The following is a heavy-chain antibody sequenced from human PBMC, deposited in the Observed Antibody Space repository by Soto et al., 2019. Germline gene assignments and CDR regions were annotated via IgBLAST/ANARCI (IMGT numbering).Heavy chain of an antibody. Sequence: QVQLQESGPGLVKPSGTLSLTCAVSSGSISSSNWWSWVRQPPGKGLEWIGEIYHSGSTNYNPSLRSLVTISVDKSKNHFSLKLSSVTAADTAVYYCARISIVITGTTGGNWFDPWGQGTLVTVSS. J-gene: IGHJ5*02. CDR3: ARISIVITGTTGGNWFDP. D-gene: IGHD1-20*01. CDR2: IYHSGST. V-gene: IGHV4-4*02. CDR1: SGSISSSNW.